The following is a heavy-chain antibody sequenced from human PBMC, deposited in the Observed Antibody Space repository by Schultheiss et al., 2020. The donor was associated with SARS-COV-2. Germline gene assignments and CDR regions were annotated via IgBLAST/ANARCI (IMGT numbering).Heavy chain of an antibody. CDR3: AKDRTVTTKNYYYYYMDV. V-gene: IGHV3-9*01. D-gene: IGHD4-11*01. Sequence: GGSLRLSCAASGFTFDDYAMHWVRQAPGKGLEWVSGISWNSGSIGYADSVKGRFTISRDNAKNSLYLQMNSLRAEDTALYYCAKDRTVTTKNYYYYYMDVWGKGTTVTVSS. CDR2: ISWNSGSI. CDR1: GFTFDDYA. J-gene: IGHJ6*03.